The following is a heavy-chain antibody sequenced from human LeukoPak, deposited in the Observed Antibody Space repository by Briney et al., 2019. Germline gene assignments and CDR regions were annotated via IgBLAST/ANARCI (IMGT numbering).Heavy chain of an antibody. CDR2: ISSTGSYI. D-gene: IGHD2-15*01. Sequence: GGSLRLSCAASGFTFSSYSMDWVRQAPGKGLEWVSSISSTGSYIYYADSVKGRFTISRDDAKNSLYLQMNSLRAEDTAVYYCARVLRYCSGGNCYSGGLGYMDVWGKGTTVTISS. CDR3: ARVLRYCSGGNCYSGGLGYMDV. CDR1: GFTFSSYS. V-gene: IGHV3-21*04. J-gene: IGHJ6*03.